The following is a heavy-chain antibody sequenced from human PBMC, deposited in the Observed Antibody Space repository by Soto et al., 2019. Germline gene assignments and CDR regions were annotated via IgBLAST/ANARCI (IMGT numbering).Heavy chain of an antibody. D-gene: IGHD2-21*02. CDR1: GFTFSGSA. J-gene: IGHJ4*02. Sequence: GGSLRLSCAASGFTFSGSAMHWVRQASGKGLEWVGRIRSKANSYATAYAASVKGRFTISRDDSKNTAYLQMNSLKTEDMVVYYCTSSYCGGDCYSHYWGQGTLVTVSS. CDR2: IRSKANSYAT. CDR3: TSSYCGGDCYSHY. V-gene: IGHV3-73*01.